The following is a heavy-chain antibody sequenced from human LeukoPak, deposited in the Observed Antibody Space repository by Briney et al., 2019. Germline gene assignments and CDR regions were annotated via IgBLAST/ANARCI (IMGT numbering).Heavy chain of an antibody. V-gene: IGHV4-4*02. D-gene: IGHD5-12*01. J-gene: IGHJ4*02. CDR2: IYHSGST. Sequence: PSETLSLTCAVSGGSISSSNWWSWVRQPPGKGLEWIGEIYHSGSTNYNPSLKSRVTISVDKSKSQFSLKLSPVTAADTAVYYCASSIRYSGYEADYWGQGTLVTVSS. CDR3: ASSIRYSGYEADY. CDR1: GGSISSSNW.